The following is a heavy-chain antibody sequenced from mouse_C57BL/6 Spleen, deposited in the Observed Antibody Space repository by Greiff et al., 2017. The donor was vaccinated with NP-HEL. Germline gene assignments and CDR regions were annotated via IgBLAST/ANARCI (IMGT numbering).Heavy chain of an antibody. V-gene: IGHV7-1*01. J-gene: IGHJ2*01. CDR2: SRNKANDYTT. CDR1: GFTFSDFY. D-gene: IGHD4-1*02. Sequence: EVKVVESGGGLVQSGRSLRLSCATSGFTFSDFYMEWVRQAPGKGLEWIAASRNKANDYTTEYSASVKGRFIVSRDTSQSILYLQMNALRAEDTAIYYCARDNWEGFDYWGQGTTLTVSS. CDR3: ARDNWEGFDY.